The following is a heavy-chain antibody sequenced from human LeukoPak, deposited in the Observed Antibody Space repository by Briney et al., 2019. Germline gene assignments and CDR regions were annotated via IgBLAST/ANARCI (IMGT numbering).Heavy chain of an antibody. CDR3: ASSPGGSYYSTYFDY. D-gene: IGHD1-26*01. Sequence: PSETLSLTCTVSGGSISSYYWSWIRQPPGKGLEWIGYIYYSGSTNYNPSLKSRVTISVDTSKNQFSLKLSSVTAADTAVYYCASSPGGSYYSTYFDYWGQGTLVTVSS. V-gene: IGHV4-59*08. J-gene: IGHJ4*02. CDR1: GGSISSYY. CDR2: IYYSGST.